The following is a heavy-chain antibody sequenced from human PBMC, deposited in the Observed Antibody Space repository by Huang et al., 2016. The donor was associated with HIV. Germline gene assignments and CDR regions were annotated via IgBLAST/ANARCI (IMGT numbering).Heavy chain of an antibody. Sequence: QEQLVESGGSVVQPGRSLRLSCEASGFTFSIYCMQWVRQAPGKGLEWVAVLSYNGNNKMYADSVKGRFTVSRDNSNNTLFLQMNSLRAEDTAMYYCAKPCRSHEFFQHWGQGTLVTVSS. D-gene: IGHD3-10*01. V-gene: IGHV3-30*18. CDR2: LSYNGNNK. J-gene: IGHJ1*01. CDR1: GFTFSIYC. CDR3: AKPCRSHEFFQH.